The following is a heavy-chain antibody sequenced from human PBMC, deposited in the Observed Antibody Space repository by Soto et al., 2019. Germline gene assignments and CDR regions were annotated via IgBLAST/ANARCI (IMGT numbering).Heavy chain of an antibody. CDR3: ARGGYSTPYDY. Sequence: QVQLQESGPGLVKPSQTLSLTCTVSGGSIGSGDYYWSWIRQPPGKGLEWVGYIYYTGSTYYNPSLKSRLTLSVDTSKNQLSLKLSSVTAADTAVYYCARGGYSTPYDYWGQGTLVTVSS. D-gene: IGHD6-13*01. CDR1: GGSIGSGDYY. CDR2: IYYTGST. V-gene: IGHV4-30-4*01. J-gene: IGHJ4*02.